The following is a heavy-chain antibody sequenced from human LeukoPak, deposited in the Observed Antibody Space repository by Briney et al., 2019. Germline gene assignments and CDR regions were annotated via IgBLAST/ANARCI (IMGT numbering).Heavy chain of an antibody. CDR2: ISYDGSNK. D-gene: IGHD6-6*01. CDR1: GFTFSSYG. V-gene: IGHV3-30*03. CDR3: ARAAARRGIDV. J-gene: IGHJ6*04. Sequence: PGGSLRLSCAASGFTFSSYGMHWVRQAPGKGLEWVAVISYDGSNKYYADSVKGRFTISRDNSKNTLYLQMNSLRAEDTAVYYCARAAARRGIDVWGKGTTVTVSS.